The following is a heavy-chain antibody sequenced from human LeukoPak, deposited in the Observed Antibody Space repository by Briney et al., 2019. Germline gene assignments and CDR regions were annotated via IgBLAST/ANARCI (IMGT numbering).Heavy chain of an antibody. CDR1: GFTVSSTY. J-gene: IGHJ4*02. D-gene: IGHD2-15*01. V-gene: IGHV3-53*01. Sequence: GGSLRLSCAASGFTVSSTYMSWVRQTPGKGLEWVSVIYSGGKVYYIDSVKGRFTISRDTSKNTWYLKMNSLRVEDTAVYFCAGRHFSDGGCYFAGADPFDYWGQGTLVTVSP. CDR2: IYSGGKV. CDR3: AGRHFSDGGCYFAGADPFDY.